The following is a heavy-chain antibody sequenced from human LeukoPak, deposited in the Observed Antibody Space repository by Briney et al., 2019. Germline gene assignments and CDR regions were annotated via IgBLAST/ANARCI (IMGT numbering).Heavy chain of an antibody. V-gene: IGHV1-69*04. D-gene: IGHD6-19*01. CDR1: GGTFSSYA. CDR3: ARSGGIAVAVDP. CDR2: IIPILGIA. Sequence: SVKVSCKASGGTFSSYAIRWVRQAPGQGLEWMGRIIPILGIANYAQKFQGRVTITADKSTSTAYMELSSLRSEDTAVYYCARSGGIAVAVDPWGQGTLVTVSS. J-gene: IGHJ5*02.